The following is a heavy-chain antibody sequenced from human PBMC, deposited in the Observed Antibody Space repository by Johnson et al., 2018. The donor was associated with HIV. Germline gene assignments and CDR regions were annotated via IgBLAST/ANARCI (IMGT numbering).Heavy chain of an antibody. J-gene: IGHJ3*02. CDR3: ARDYYDSSGSDAFDI. V-gene: IGHV3-20*04. D-gene: IGHD3-22*01. CDR1: GFTFDDYG. CDR2: INLHGGST. Sequence: VQLVESGGGVVRPGGSLRLSCAASGFTFDDYGMSWVRQAPGKGLEWGVGINLHGGSTVYAGSVKGRITISGDNAKNSLYLQMNSLRAEDTALYYCARDYYDSSGSDAFDIWGQGTMVTVSS.